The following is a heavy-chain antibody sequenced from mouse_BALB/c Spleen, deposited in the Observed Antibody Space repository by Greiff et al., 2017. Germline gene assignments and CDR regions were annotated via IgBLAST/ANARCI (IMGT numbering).Heavy chain of an antibody. CDR1: GYTFSSYW. D-gene: IGHD1-1*01. CDR2: ILPGSGST. Sequence: VQLQQSGAELMKPGASVKISCKATGYTFSSYWIEWVKQRPGHGLEWIGEILPGSGSTNYNEKFKGKATFTAYTSSNTAYMQLSSLTSEDSAVYYCARRRYDGAMDYWGQGTSVTVSS. CDR3: ARRRYDGAMDY. V-gene: IGHV1-9*01. J-gene: IGHJ4*01.